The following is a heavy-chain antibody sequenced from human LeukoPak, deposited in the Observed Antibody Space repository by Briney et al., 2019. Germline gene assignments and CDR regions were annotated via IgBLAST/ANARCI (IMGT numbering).Heavy chain of an antibody. V-gene: IGHV4-59*08. D-gene: IGHD2/OR15-2a*01. Sequence: SETLSLTCTVSGGSISSYYWSWIRQPPGKGLEWIAYISDIGSINYNPSLKSRVTISLDTSKNQFSLKLSSVTAADTAVYYCAGHHPRNTVDFWGQGTLITVSS. CDR1: GGSISSYY. CDR3: AGHHPRNTVDF. J-gene: IGHJ4*02. CDR2: ISDIGSI.